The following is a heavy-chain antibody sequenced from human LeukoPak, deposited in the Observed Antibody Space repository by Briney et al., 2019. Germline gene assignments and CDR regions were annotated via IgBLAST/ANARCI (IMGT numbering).Heavy chain of an antibody. CDR2: LNGGGVRT. Sequence: PGGSLRLSCAASGFTFSSYWMNWVRQAPGKRLEWVSTLNGGGVRTYYADSVKGRFTISRDNSKNTLYLQMNSLRAEDTAVYYCAKGYGFTNWFDPWGQGTLVTVSS. V-gene: IGHV3-23*01. J-gene: IGHJ5*02. CDR3: AKGYGFTNWFDP. CDR1: GFTFSSYW. D-gene: IGHD1-1*01.